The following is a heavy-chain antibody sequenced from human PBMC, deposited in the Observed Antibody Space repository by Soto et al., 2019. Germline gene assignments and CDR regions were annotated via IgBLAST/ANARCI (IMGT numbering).Heavy chain of an antibody. Sequence: GASVKVSCKASGYTFTAYALHWVRQAPGHRLEWMGWINAGNGDTKYSHEFQDRVTIYRDTSATTVYMEMSSLRSEDTTVYYCVRDVSSSIDGWGQGTPVTVAS. V-gene: IGHV1-3*01. CDR3: VRDVSSSIDG. D-gene: IGHD2-15*01. J-gene: IGHJ4*02. CDR2: INAGNGDT. CDR1: GYTFTAYA.